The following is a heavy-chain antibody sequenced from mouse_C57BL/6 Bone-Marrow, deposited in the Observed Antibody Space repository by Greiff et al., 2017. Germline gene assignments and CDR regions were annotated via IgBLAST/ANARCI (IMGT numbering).Heavy chain of an antibody. CDR2: INPYNGGT. Sequence: VQLQQSGPVLVRPGASVKMSCKASGYTFTDYYMNWVKQSHGKSLEWIGVINPYNGGTSYNQKFKGKATLTVDKSSSTAYMELNSLTSEDSAVYYCASNYYGSSYDAMDYWGQGTSVTVSS. D-gene: IGHD1-1*01. V-gene: IGHV1-19*01. CDR1: GYTFTDYY. J-gene: IGHJ4*01. CDR3: ASNYYGSSYDAMDY.